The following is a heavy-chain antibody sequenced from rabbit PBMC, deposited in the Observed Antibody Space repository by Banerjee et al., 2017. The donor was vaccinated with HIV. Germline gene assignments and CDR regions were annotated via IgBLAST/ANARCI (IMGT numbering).Heavy chain of an antibody. D-gene: IGHD3-1*01. CDR2: MYTGSGSS. CDR1: GFSFSSSYW. V-gene: IGHV1S45*01. Sequence: QEQLEESGGDLVKPEGSLTLTCTASGFSFSSSYWICWVRQAPGKGLEWIGCMYTGSGSSYYASWAKGRFTISKTSSTTVTLQMTSLTAADTATHFCARGGAGTRFNLWGPGTLVTVS. J-gene: IGHJ4*01. CDR3: ARGGAGTRFNL.